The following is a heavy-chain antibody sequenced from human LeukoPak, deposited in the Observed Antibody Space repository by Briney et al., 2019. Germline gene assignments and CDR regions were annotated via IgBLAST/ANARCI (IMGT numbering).Heavy chain of an antibody. CDR2: IKSKTDGGTT. J-gene: IGHJ4*02. D-gene: IGHD1-26*01. CDR1: GFTFSNAW. V-gene: IGHV3-15*01. CDR3: TTEAGGSYYYYFDY. Sequence: PGGSLRLSCAASGFTFSNAWMSWVRQAPGKGLEWVGRIKSKTDGGTTDYAAPVKGRFTISRDESKNTLYLKMNSLKTEDTAVYYCTTEAGGSYYYYFDYWGQGTLVTVSS.